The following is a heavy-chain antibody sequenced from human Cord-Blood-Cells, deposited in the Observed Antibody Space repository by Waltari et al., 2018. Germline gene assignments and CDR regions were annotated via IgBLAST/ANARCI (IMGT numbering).Heavy chain of an antibody. Sequence: QVQLQQWGAGLLKPSETLSLTCAVYGGSFSGYYWSWIRQPPGKGLEWIGEINHSGSTNYNPSLKSRVSISVDTSKNQCSLKLSSVTAADTAVYYCARGLIDFWSGYYDYWGQGTLVTVSS. D-gene: IGHD3-3*01. CDR1: GGSFSGYY. J-gene: IGHJ4*02. CDR3: ARGLIDFWSGYYDY. CDR2: INHSGST. V-gene: IGHV4-34*01.